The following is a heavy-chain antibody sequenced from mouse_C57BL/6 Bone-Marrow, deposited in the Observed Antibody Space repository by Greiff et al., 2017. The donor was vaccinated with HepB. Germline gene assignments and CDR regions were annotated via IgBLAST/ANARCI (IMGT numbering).Heavy chain of an antibody. CDR2: IYPGSGST. J-gene: IGHJ1*03. D-gene: IGHD1-1*01. Sequence: VQLQQPGAELVKPGASVKMSCKASGYTFTSYWITWVKQRPGQGLEWIGDIYPGSGSTNYNEKFKSKATLTVDTSSSTAYMQLSSLTSEDSAVYYCARVTTVPPYWYFDVWGTGTTVIVSS. CDR3: ARVTTVPPYWYFDV. CDR1: GYTFTSYW. V-gene: IGHV1-55*01.